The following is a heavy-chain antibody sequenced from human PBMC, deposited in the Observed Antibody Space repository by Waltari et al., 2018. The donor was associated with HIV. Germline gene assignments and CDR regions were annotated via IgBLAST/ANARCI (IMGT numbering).Heavy chain of an antibody. CDR1: GFAVITNY. CDR3: ATVLVRTSWVITTAPFDY. Sequence: EVQLVESGGGLLQPGGALRLACAASGFAVITNYLPWVRQAPGKGLEWVSLIYSNATTYYADSVKGRFTISRDNSKNTLYLQMNSLRADDTAVYFCATVLVRTSWVITTAPFDYWGQGTLVTVSS. CDR2: IYSNATT. J-gene: IGHJ4*02. V-gene: IGHV3-53*01. D-gene: IGHD3-22*01.